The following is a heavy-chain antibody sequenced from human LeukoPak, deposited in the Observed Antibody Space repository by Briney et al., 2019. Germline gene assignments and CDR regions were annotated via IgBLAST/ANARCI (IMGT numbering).Heavy chain of an antibody. D-gene: IGHD6-19*01. J-gene: IGHJ4*02. Sequence: GASVKVSCKASGYTFTGYYMHWVRQAPGQGLEWMGWINPNSGGTNYAQKFQGRVTMTRDTSISTAYMELSRLRSDDTAVYYCARKFGSGWYGADYWGQGTLVTVSS. V-gene: IGHV1-2*02. CDR1: GYTFTGYY. CDR3: ARKFGSGWYGADY. CDR2: INPNSGGT.